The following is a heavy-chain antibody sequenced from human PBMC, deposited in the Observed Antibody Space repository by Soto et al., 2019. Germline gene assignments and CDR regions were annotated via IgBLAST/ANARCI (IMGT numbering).Heavy chain of an antibody. Sequence: QVQLVQSGAEVKKPGSSVKVSCKASGGTFSSYAISWVRQAPGQGLEWMGGIIPIFGTANYAQKFQGRVTITADESTSTAYKELSSLRSEDTAVYYCASEGIAAAGTTGYYYYGMDVWGQGTTVTVSS. CDR3: ASEGIAAAGTTGYYYYGMDV. J-gene: IGHJ6*02. V-gene: IGHV1-69*01. CDR2: IIPIFGTA. D-gene: IGHD6-13*01. CDR1: GGTFSSYA.